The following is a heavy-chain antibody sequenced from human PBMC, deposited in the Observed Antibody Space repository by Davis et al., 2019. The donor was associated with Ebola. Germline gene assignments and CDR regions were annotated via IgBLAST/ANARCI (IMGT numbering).Heavy chain of an antibody. D-gene: IGHD6-19*01. CDR2: IYYSGST. V-gene: IGHV4-30-4*01. CDR1: GGSISSGDYY. CDR3: ARGPPEDHSGWYVNY. Sequence: LRLSCTVSGGSISSGDYYWSWIRQPPGKGLEWIGYIYYSGSTYYNPSLKSRVTISVDTSKNQFSLKLSSVTAADTAVYYCARGPPEDHSGWYVNYWGQGTLVTVSS. J-gene: IGHJ4*02.